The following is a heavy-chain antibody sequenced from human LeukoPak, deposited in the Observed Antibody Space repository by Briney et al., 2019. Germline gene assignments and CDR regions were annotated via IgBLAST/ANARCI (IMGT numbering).Heavy chain of an antibody. CDR3: VPGGLAVSGIDY. J-gene: IGHJ4*02. D-gene: IGHD6-19*01. CDR1: GFTFSSYW. V-gene: IGHV3-7*01. CDR2: ITPDGSDR. Sequence: GGSLRLSCAASGFTFSSYWMSWVRQAPGKGLEWVANITPDGSDRYYVDSLKGRVTISRDNTKSSLYLQLNSLRAEDTAVYYCVPGGLAVSGIDYWGQGALVTVSS.